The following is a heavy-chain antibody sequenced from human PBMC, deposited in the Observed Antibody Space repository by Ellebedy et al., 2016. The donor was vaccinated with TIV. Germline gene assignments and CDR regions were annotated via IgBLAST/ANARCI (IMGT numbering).Heavy chain of an antibody. CDR2: ISYDGISK. CDR3: AGDPGYYYYGMDV. CDR1: GFALSTYG. J-gene: IGHJ6*02. V-gene: IGHV3-30*03. Sequence: GESLKISCAASGFALSTYGMHWVRQAPGKGLEWVTMISYDGISKQYVDSVRGRFTISRDNSKNTVYLQMNSLRAEDTAVYYCAGDPGYYYYGMDVWGQGTTVTVSS.